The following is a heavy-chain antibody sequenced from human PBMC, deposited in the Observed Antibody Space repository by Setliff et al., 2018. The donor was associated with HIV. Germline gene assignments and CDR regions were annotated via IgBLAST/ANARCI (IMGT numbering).Heavy chain of an antibody. CDR3: TASGDADCGTSACTNWFDP. V-gene: IGHV3-73*01. CDR2: IKTKPNSYAT. J-gene: IGHJ5*02. Sequence: GGSLRLSCAASGFTFSGSAIHWVRLASGKGLEWVGRIKTKPNSYATALGASVMGRFAISRDDSKNTAYLLMNSLKTEDTAVYYCTASGDADCGTSACTNWFDPWGQGTLVTVSS. D-gene: IGHD2-21*01. CDR1: GFTFSGSA.